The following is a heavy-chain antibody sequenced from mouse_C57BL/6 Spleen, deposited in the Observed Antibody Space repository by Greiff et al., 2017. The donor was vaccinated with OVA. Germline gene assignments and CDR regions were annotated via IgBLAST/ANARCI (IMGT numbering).Heavy chain of an antibody. V-gene: IGHV1-15*01. CDR1: GYTFTDYE. D-gene: IGHD1-1*01. CDR2: IDPETGGT. J-gene: IGHJ2*01. Sequence: QVQLKESGAELVRPGASVTLSCKASGYTFTDYEMHWVKQTPVHGLEWIGAIDPETGGTAYNQKFKGKAILTADKSSSTAYMELRSLTSEDSAVYYCTREGFITSFDYWGQGTTLTVSS. CDR3: TREGFITSFDY.